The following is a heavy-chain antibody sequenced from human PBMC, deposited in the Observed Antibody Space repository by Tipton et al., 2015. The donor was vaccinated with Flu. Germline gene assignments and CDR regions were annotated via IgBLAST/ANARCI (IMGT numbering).Heavy chain of an antibody. Sequence: QLVQSGGGVVQPGRSLRLSCAASGFTFNNYVMYWVRQAPGKGLEWVAVISYDGSNKYYTDSVKGRFTSSRDNSKNTLYLQMSSLRPEDTAVYYCARDYTYGTNWHSVQCFVLWGQGTLVTVSS. CDR1: GFTFNNYV. CDR2: ISYDGSNK. CDR3: ARDYTYGTNWHSVQCFVL. V-gene: IGHV3-30-3*01. J-gene: IGHJ4*02. D-gene: IGHD4/OR15-4a*01.